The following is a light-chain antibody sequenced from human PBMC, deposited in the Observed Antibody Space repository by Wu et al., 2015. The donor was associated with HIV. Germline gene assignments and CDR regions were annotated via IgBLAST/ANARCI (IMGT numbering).Light chain of an antibody. V-gene: IGKV3-20*01. Sequence: EIVLTQSPDTLSLSPGERATLSCRASQSVSSYLAWYQHKPGQAPRLLIYDASDRATGISARFSGSGSGTDFTLTISRLEPEDFAVYYCQQYGSSPETFGQGTKVEIK. J-gene: IGKJ1*01. CDR2: DAS. CDR1: QSVSSY. CDR3: QQYGSSPET.